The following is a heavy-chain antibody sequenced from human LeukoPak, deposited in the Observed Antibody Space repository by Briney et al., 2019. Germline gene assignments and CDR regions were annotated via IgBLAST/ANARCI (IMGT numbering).Heavy chain of an antibody. J-gene: IGHJ3*02. CDR2: INHSGST. D-gene: IGHD3-22*01. Sequence: SETLSLTCAVYGGSFSGYYWSWIRQPPGKGLEWIGEINHSGSTNYNPSLKSRVTISVDTSKNQFSLKLTSVTAADTAVYYCARGLSRVVVITRAFDIWGQGTMVTVSS. CDR3: ARGLSRVVVITRAFDI. V-gene: IGHV4-34*01. CDR1: GGSFSGYY.